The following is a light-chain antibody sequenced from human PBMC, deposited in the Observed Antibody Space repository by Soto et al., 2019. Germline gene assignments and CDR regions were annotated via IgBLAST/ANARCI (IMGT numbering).Light chain of an antibody. CDR3: QQSYSTPPDT. J-gene: IGKJ2*01. V-gene: IGKV1-39*01. Sequence: DIQMTQSPSSLSASVGDRVTITCRASQSIINYLNWYQQKPVEAPKLLFYAASTLQHGVPSKFSGGRSGTEFTLTISSLQPEDFATYYCQQSYSTPPDTFGQGTNLDIK. CDR2: AAS. CDR1: QSIINY.